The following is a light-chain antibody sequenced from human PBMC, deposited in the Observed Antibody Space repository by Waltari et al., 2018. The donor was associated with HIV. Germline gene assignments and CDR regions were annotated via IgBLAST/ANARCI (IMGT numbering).Light chain of an antibody. J-gene: IGLJ1*01. CDR3: SSYAGYNNYV. CDR2: EVN. CDR1: GSDVGAYNY. Sequence: QSALTQPPSASGSPGQSVTISCTGTGSDVGAYNYVSWYQQHPGKAPTLMIYEVNKRPSGVPDRFSGSKSGNTASLTVSGLQAEDEADYYCSSYAGYNNYVFGTGTKVTVL. V-gene: IGLV2-8*01.